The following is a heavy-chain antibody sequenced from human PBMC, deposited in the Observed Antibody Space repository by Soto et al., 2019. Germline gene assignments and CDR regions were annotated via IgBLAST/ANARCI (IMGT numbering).Heavy chain of an antibody. J-gene: IGHJ6*02. CDR1: GFTFNNYA. CDR2: IWKDGRNK. D-gene: IGHD3-3*01. V-gene: IGHV3-33*08. CDR3: ARGLYYDFWSGYWGSLYYYYGMDV. Sequence: GSLRLSCAASGFTFNNYAMRWVRQAPGKGLEWVAGIWKDGRNKYYADSVKGRFTISRDNSKNTLYLQMNSLRAEDTALYYFARGLYYDFWSGYWGSLYYYYGMDVWGQGTTVTVSS.